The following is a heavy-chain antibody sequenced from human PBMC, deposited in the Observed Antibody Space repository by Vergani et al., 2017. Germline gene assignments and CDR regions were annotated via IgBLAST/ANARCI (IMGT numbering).Heavy chain of an antibody. D-gene: IGHD3-3*01. CDR3: ASGSSGFFTLTSPNWFDP. CDR2: ISNSGNTI. CDR1: RFDFSDYY. V-gene: IGHV3-11*04. Sequence: QGQLVESGGGLVKPGGSLRLSCAASRFDFSDYYMSWIRQAQGKGLEWISYISNSGNTINYADSVKGRFIVSRDNAKKSLYLQMNSLRVEDTAVYYCASGSSGFFTLTSPNWFDPWGQGTLVTVS. J-gene: IGHJ5*02.